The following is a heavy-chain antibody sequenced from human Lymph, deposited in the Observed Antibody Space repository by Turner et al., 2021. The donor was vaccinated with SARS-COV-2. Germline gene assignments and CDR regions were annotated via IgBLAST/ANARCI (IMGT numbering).Heavy chain of an antibody. CDR1: GFTFSYYW. V-gene: IGHV3-7*01. J-gene: IGHJ4*02. CDR3: ARMGSSSWYFDY. Sequence: EVQLVASGGGLVQPGGSLRLSCAAPGFTFSYYWMSWVRQAPGKGLECVANIKQDGSEKYYVDSVKGRFTISRDNAKNSLFLQMNSLRAEDTAVYYCARMGSSSWYFDYWGQGTLVTVSS. D-gene: IGHD1-26*01. CDR2: IKQDGSEK.